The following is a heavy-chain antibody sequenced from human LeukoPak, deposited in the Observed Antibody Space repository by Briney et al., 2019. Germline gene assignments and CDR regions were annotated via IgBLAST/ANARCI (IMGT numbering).Heavy chain of an antibody. J-gene: IGHJ4*02. CDR2: IIPIFGTA. CDR1: GGTFSSYA. D-gene: IGHD3-10*01. Sequence: ASVKVSCKASGGTFSSYAISWVRQAPGQGLEWMGGIIPIFGTANYAQKFQGRVTITADESTSTAYMELSSLRSEDTAVYYCARDGSGSYLNPTFDYWGQGTLVTVSS. V-gene: IGHV1-69*13. CDR3: ARDGSGSYLNPTFDY.